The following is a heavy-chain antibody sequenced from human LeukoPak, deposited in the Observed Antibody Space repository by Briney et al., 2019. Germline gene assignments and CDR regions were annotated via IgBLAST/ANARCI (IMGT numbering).Heavy chain of an antibody. Sequence: GGSLRLSCAASGFTFSDYYMSWIRQAPGKGLEWVSYISDSGSTIYYADSAKGRFTISRDNAKNSLSLQMNSLRAEDTAVYYCAKTPASGSDSSTYYRDFFDYWGQGTLVTVSS. J-gene: IGHJ4*02. CDR1: GFTFSDYY. CDR2: ISDSGSTI. V-gene: IGHV3-11*01. CDR3: AKTPASGSDSSTYYRDFFDY. D-gene: IGHD6-13*01.